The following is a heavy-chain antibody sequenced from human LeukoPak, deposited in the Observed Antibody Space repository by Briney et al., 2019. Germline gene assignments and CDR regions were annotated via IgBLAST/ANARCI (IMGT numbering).Heavy chain of an antibody. D-gene: IGHD1-26*01. V-gene: IGHV5-51*01. J-gene: IGHJ4*02. CDR3: ARYDGGATADF. CDR1: GYSLNNYW. Sequence: GESLKISCKVSGYSLNNYWIAWVRQMPGKGLEWMGIVFPADSDTRYSPSFQGQVTISADKSINTAYLQWSSLKASDTATYYRARYDGGATADFWGQGTLVTVSS. CDR2: VFPADSDT.